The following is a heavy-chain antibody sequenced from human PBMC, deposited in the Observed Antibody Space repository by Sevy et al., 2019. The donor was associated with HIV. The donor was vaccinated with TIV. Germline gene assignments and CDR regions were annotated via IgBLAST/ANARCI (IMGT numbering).Heavy chain of an antibody. J-gene: IGHJ3*02. D-gene: IGHD4-17*01. CDR2: IYYSGST. V-gene: IGHV4-59*01. CDR3: ARGLYGVAECPPFDI. Sequence: SETLSLTCTVSGGSISSYYWNWIRQSPGKGLEWIGYIYYSGSTNYNPSLKSRVTISIDTSKNQFSLNLTSMRAADTAVYFSARGLYGVAECPPFDIWGQGTMVTDSS. CDR1: GGSISSYY.